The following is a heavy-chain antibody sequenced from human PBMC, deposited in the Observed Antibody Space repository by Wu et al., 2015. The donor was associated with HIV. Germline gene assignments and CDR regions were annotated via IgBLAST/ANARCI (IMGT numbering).Heavy chain of an antibody. J-gene: IGHJ6*02. D-gene: IGHD3-10*01. CDR1: GGTFSSYA. V-gene: IGHV1-69*13. CDR3: ARDRAVAYANYYYYYGMDV. CDR2: IIPIFGTA. Sequence: QVQLVQSGAEVKKPGSSVKVSCKASGGTFSSYAISWVRQAPGQGLEWMGRIIPIFGTANYAQKFQGRVTITADESTSTAYMELSSLRSEDTAVYYCARDRAVAYANYYYYYGMDVRGQGTTVTVSS.